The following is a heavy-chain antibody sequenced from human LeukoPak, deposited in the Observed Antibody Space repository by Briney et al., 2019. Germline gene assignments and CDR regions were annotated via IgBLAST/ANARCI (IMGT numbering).Heavy chain of an antibody. CDR2: IYSGGST. Sequence: GGSLRLSCAASGFTLSSNYMSWVRQAPGKGLEWVSVIYSGGSTYYADSVKGRFTISRDNSKNTLYLQMNSLRAEDTAVYYCARGHSYGVYFDYWGQGTLVTVSS. D-gene: IGHD5-18*01. CDR3: ARGHSYGVYFDY. CDR1: GFTLSSNY. V-gene: IGHV3-53*01. J-gene: IGHJ4*02.